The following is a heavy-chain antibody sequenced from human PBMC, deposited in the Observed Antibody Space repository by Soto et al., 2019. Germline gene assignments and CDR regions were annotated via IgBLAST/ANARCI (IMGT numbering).Heavy chain of an antibody. V-gene: IGHV1-18*01. Sequence: ASVKGSCKASGYIFITYGISWVRQAPGQGLEWMGRISAYNGNTKYAQSLQGRVTMTTDTSTTTAYMELRSLRSDDTAVYYCARDLDGSGSYYTDYWGPGTLVTVSS. J-gene: IGHJ4*02. CDR1: GYIFITYG. CDR3: ARDLDGSGSYYTDY. CDR2: ISAYNGNT. D-gene: IGHD3-10*01.